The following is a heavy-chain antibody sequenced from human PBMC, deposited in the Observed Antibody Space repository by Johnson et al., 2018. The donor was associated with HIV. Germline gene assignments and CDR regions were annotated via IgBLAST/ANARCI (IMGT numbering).Heavy chain of an antibody. Sequence: QVQLVESGGGVVQPGRSLRLACPVSGFIFTNFAMHWVRQAPGKGLVWVAVISYDGSNKYYADSVKGRFTMFRDNSKNTLYLQMNSLRAEDTAVYYFASVRAACGTKGAFDSCGQGAMVTGAS. J-gene: IGHJ3*02. CDR3: ASVRAACGTKGAFDS. CDR2: ISYDGSNK. CDR1: GFIFTNFA. V-gene: IGHV3-30-3*02. D-gene: IGHD1-1*01.